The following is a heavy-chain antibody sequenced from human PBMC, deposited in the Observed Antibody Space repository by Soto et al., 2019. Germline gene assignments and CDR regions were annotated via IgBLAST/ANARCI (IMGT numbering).Heavy chain of an antibody. J-gene: IGHJ4*02. V-gene: IGHV1-2*02. CDR1: GYPFTTYY. CDR3: ATDDYGIFPY. CDR2: IDPRSGGT. D-gene: IGHD3-10*01. Sequence: ASVKVSCKVSGYPFTTYYIHWVRQAPGQGLEWMGWIDPRSGGTVYEQKFQGRVTMTRDTSISTVYMDLSGLTSDDTALYYCATDDYGIFPYWGQGSLVTVS.